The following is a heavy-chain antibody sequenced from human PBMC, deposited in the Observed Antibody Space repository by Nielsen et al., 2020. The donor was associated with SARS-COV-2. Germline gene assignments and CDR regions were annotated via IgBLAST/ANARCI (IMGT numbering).Heavy chain of an antibody. J-gene: IGHJ6*02. CDR2: ISSNGGST. CDR1: GFTFSSYA. Sequence: GESLKISCSASGFTFSSYAMHWVRQAPGKGLEYVSAISSNGGSTYYADSVKGRFTISRDNSKNTLYLQMSSLRAEDTAVYYCVRAIAAAGVYYYYGMDVRGQGTTVTVSS. V-gene: IGHV3-64D*06. CDR3: VRAIAAAGVYYYYGMDV. D-gene: IGHD6-13*01.